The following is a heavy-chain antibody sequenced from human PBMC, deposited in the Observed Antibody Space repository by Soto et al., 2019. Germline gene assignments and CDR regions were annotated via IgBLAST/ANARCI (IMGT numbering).Heavy chain of an antibody. CDR3: ARDYSNYIPYYYYGMDV. D-gene: IGHD4-4*01. V-gene: IGHV4-30-4*01. Sequence: QVQLQESGPGLVKPSQTLSLTCTVSGGSISSGDYYWSWIRQPPGKGLEWIGYIYYSGSTYYNPSLKSRVTISVDTSKNEFSLKLSSVTAADTAVYYCARDYSNYIPYYYYGMDVWGQGTTVTVSS. J-gene: IGHJ6*02. CDR1: GGSISSGDYY. CDR2: IYYSGST.